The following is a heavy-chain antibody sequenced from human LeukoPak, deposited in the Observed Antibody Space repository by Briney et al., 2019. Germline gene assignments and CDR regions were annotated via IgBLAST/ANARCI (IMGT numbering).Heavy chain of an antibody. CDR1: GGSISRYY. Sequence: KPSETLSLTCTVPGGSISRYYWSWIRQPPGKGLEWVGYIYYSGSTNYNPSLKSRVTISVETSKNQFSLELSSVTSADTAVYYCAGGGRGDSYGHFDCWGQGALVSASS. CDR3: AGGGRGDSYGHFDC. J-gene: IGHJ4*02. D-gene: IGHD5-18*01. CDR2: IYYSGST. V-gene: IGHV4-59*01.